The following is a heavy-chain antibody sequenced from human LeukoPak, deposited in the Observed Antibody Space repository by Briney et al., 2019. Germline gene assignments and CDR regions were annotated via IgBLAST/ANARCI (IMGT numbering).Heavy chain of an antibody. J-gene: IGHJ6*03. CDR3: AAPSHSGYNWNDFYYYYMDV. D-gene: IGHD1-20*01. V-gene: IGHV1-69*13. CDR1: GGTFSSYA. CDR2: IIPIFGTA. Sequence: SVKVSCKASGGTFSSYAISWVRQAPGQGLEWMGGIIPIFGTANYAQKFQGRVTITADESTSTAYMELSSLRSEDTAVYYCAAPSHSGYNWNDFYYYYMDVWGKGTTVTVSS.